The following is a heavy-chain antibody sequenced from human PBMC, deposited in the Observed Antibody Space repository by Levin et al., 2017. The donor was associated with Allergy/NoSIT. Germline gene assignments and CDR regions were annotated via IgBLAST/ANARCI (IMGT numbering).Heavy chain of an antibody. J-gene: IGHJ5*02. V-gene: IGHV3-48*02. Sequence: GGSLRLSCAASGFTFSSYSMTWVRQAPGKGLEWVSYISPASSTIYYADSVKGRFTISRDNAKNSLYLQMNSLTDEDTAVYYGAKEGSSSWYNWFDPWGQGILVTVSA. CDR2: ISPASSTI. CDR3: AKEGSSSWYNWFDP. D-gene: IGHD6-13*01. CDR1: GFTFSSYS.